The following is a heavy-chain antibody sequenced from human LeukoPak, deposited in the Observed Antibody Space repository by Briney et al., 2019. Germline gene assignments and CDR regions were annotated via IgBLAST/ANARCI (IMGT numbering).Heavy chain of an antibody. CDR2: IKQDGSEK. V-gene: IGHV3-7*01. Sequence: GGSLRLSCSASRFMSSYYWMNWVPQAPGKGLEWVANIKQDGSEKYYVDSLKGRFTIPRDNAKNSLYLQMNSLRVEDTAVYYCAGLSGRSQGDYWGQGTLVTVSS. D-gene: IGHD1-26*01. CDR1: RFMSSYYW. CDR3: AGLSGRSQGDY. J-gene: IGHJ4*02.